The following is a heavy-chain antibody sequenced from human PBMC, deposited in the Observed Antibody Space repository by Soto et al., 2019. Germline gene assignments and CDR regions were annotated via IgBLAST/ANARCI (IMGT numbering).Heavy chain of an antibody. CDR2: IYYSGST. Sequence: SETLSLTCTVSGGSISSGGYYWSWIRQHPGKGLEWIGYIYYSGSTYYNPSLKSRVTISVDTSKNQFSLKLSSVTAADTAVYYCARIRQDIVVVPAVPRCYYYGMDVWGQGTTVTVSS. D-gene: IGHD2-2*01. CDR3: ARIRQDIVVVPAVPRCYYYGMDV. CDR1: GGSISSGGYY. J-gene: IGHJ6*02. V-gene: IGHV4-31*02.